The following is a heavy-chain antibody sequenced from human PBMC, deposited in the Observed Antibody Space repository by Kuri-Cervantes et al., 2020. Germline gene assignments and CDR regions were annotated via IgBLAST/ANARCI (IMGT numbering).Heavy chain of an antibody. D-gene: IGHD2-8*01. Sequence: GESLKISCAASGFTVSSNYMSWVRQAPGKGLEWVSVIYSGGSTYYADSVKGRFTISRDSSKNTLYLQMNSLRAEDTAVYYCARFVPGRLDYWGQGTLVTVSS. CDR2: IYSGGST. V-gene: IGHV3-66*02. J-gene: IGHJ4*02. CDR1: GFTVSSNY. CDR3: ARFVPGRLDY.